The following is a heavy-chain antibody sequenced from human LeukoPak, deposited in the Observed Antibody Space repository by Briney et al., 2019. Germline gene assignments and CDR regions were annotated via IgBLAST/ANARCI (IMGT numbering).Heavy chain of an antibody. V-gene: IGHV3-48*03. D-gene: IGHD1-7*01. Sequence: GGSLRLSCVVSGSTFSGFEMNWVRQAPGKGLEWVSYISSSGSGSTIFYADSVKGRFTISRDNAKNSLYLQMNSLRAEDTAVYYCAKNVEVPSWFDPWGQGTLVTVSS. CDR1: GSTFSGFE. CDR2: ISSSGSGSTI. J-gene: IGHJ5*02. CDR3: AKNVEVPSWFDP.